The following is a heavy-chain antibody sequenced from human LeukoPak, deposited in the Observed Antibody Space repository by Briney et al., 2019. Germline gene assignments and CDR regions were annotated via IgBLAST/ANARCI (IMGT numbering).Heavy chain of an antibody. D-gene: IGHD2-2*01. V-gene: IGHV1-18*01. J-gene: IGHJ6*03. CDR2: ISAYNGNT. CDR1: GYTFTSYG. Sequence: ASVKVSCKASGYTFTSYGISWVRQAPGQGLEWMGWISAYNGNTNYAQKLQGRVTMTTDTSTSTVYMELRSLRSDDTAVYYCARDPPDIVVVPAANFYYYYYMDVWGKGTMVTVSS. CDR3: ARDPPDIVVVPAANFYYYYYMDV.